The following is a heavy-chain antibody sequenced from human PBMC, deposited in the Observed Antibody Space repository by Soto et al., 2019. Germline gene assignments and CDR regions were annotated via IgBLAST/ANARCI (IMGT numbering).Heavy chain of an antibody. CDR3: ARDDGCGESDV. V-gene: IGHV1-18*01. Sequence: QVQLVQSGAEVKKPGASVKVSCKASGYSFTSYGISWVRQAPGQGLEWLGWISAYNGNTNHAQKLQGRVTMTTDTATSTADMELRSLRSDDTAVYYCARDDGCGESDVWGQGTTVTVSS. CDR1: GYSFTSYG. J-gene: IGHJ6*02. CDR2: ISAYNGNT. D-gene: IGHD3-10*01.